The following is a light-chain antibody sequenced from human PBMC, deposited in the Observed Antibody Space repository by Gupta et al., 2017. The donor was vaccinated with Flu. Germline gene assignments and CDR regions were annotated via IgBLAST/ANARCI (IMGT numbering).Light chain of an antibody. V-gene: IGLV2-14*01. CDR1: SSDVGGYNY. CDR2: EVS. J-gene: IGLJ2*01. Sequence: SALTQPASVSGSPGQSITISCTGTSSDVGGYNYVSWYQQHPGKAPKLMIYEVSKRPAGVSNRFSGSKSGNTASLTISGRQAEDEADYYCSSYTSSSTLVFGGGTKLTVL. CDR3: SSYTSSSTLV.